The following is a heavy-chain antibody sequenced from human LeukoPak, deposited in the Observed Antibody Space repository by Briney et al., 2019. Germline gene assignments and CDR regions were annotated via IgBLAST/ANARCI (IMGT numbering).Heavy chain of an antibody. V-gene: IGHV1-2*04. CDR3: ARALSPEGYYTH. J-gene: IGHJ4*02. D-gene: IGHD3-22*01. Sequence: ASAKVSCKASGYTCTGYYMHWVRQAAGQGLEWMGWINPNSGGTNYAQKFQGWVTMTRDTSISTAYMELSRLRSDDTAVYYCARALSPEGYYTHWGQGTLVTVSS. CDR1: GYTCTGYY. CDR2: INPNSGGT.